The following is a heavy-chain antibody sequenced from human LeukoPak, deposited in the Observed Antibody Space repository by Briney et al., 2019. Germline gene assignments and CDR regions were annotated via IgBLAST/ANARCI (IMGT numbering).Heavy chain of an antibody. Sequence: SETLSLTCTVSGGSISSYYWSWIRQPPGKGLEWIGYIYYSGSTNYNPSLKSRVTISVDTSKNQFSLKLTSVTAADTAVYYCAREGGPYRPLDYSGQGTLVTVAS. CDR2: IYYSGST. V-gene: IGHV4-59*12. CDR1: GGSISSYY. CDR3: AREGGPYRPLDY. J-gene: IGHJ4*02.